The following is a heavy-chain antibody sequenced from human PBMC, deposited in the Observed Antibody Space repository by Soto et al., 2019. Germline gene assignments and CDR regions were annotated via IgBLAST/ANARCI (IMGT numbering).Heavy chain of an antibody. J-gene: IGHJ6*02. CDR2: ISYDGSNK. CDR3: ARDLIVVVPAAIKYYYYYGMDV. V-gene: IGHV3-30-3*01. Sequence: VGSLRLSCAASGFTFSSYAMHWVRQAPGKRLEWVAVISYDGSNKYYADSVKGRFTISRDNSKNTLYLQMNSLRAEDTAVYYCARDLIVVVPAAIKYYYYYGMDVWGQGTTVTVSS. CDR1: GFTFSSYA. D-gene: IGHD2-2*02.